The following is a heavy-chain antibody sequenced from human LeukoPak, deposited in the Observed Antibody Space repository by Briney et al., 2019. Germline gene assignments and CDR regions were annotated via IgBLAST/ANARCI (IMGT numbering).Heavy chain of an antibody. J-gene: IGHJ3*02. CDR2: INHSGST. CDR1: GGSFNGYY. V-gene: IGHV4-34*01. CDR3: ARADYDSSGMGAFDI. Sequence: SETLSLTCAVYGGSFNGYYWTWIRQPPGKGLEWIGEINHSGSTDYNPSLKSRVTISVDTSKNQFSLKLSSVTAADTAVYYCARADYDSSGMGAFDIWGQGTMVTVSS. D-gene: IGHD3-22*01.